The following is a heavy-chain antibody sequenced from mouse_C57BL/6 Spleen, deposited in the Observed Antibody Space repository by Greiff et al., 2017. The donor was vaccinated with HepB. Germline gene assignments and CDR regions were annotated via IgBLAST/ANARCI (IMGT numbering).Heavy chain of an antibody. CDR1: GFTFSSYA. Sequence: EVKLVESGGGLVKPGGSLKLSYAASGFTFSSYAMSWVRQTPEKRLEWVATISDGGSYTYYPDNVKGRFTISRDNAKNNLYLQMSHLKSEDTAMYYCAREGDYLYAMDYWGQGTSVTVSS. D-gene: IGHD2-4*01. J-gene: IGHJ4*01. CDR3: AREGDYLYAMDY. V-gene: IGHV5-4*01. CDR2: ISDGGSYT.